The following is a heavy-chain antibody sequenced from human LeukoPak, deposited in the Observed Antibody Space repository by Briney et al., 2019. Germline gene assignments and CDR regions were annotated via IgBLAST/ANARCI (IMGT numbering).Heavy chain of an antibody. CDR1: GFTFSNYE. J-gene: IGHJ4*02. CDR2: ISSRADDI. V-gene: IGHV3-48*03. D-gene: IGHD5-18*01. CDR3: AKGSYSFGQRADY. Sequence: GGSLRLSCTASGFTFSNYEMLWVRQAPGKGLEFVSYISSRADDISYGASVEGRFTISRNNANSSLFLLMNGLRAEDTALYYCAKGSYSFGQRADYWGQGTLVTVSS.